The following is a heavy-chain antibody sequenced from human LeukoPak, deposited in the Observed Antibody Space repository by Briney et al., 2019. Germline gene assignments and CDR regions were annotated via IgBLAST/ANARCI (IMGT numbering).Heavy chain of an antibody. CDR3: ARESDEGPCSSTSCYPSY. CDR2: ISYDGSNK. J-gene: IGHJ4*02. Sequence: GRSLRLSCAASGFTFSSYAMHWVRQAPGKGLEWVAVISYDGSNKYYADSVKGRFTISRDNSKNTLYLQMNSLRAEDTAVYYCARESDEGPCSSTSCYPSYWGQGTLVTVSS. D-gene: IGHD2-2*01. V-gene: IGHV3-30*04. CDR1: GFTFSSYA.